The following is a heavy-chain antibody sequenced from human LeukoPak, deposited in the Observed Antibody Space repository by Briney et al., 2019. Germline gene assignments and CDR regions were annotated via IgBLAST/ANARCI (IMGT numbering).Heavy chain of an antibody. CDR3: AKGGIYSSSSTFDYFDS. J-gene: IGHJ4*02. Sequence: GGSLRLSCAASGFTFSDYYMSWIRQAPGKGLEWVSYISSSGSTIYYADSVKGRFTISRDNTKKSLYLQMNSLRAEDMALYYCAKGGIYSSSSTFDYFDSWGQGTLVTVSS. CDR1: GFTFSDYY. CDR2: ISSSGSTI. V-gene: IGHV3-11*04. D-gene: IGHD6-6*01.